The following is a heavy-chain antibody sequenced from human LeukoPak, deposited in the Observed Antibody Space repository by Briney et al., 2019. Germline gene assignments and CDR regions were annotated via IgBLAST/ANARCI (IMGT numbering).Heavy chain of an antibody. J-gene: IGHJ4*02. CDR3: AKERRVANWGYFDY. Sequence: GGSLRLSCAASGFTFSSYGMHWVRQAPGKGLEWVAVISYDGSNKYYADSVKGRFTISRVNSKNTLYLQMNSLRAEDTAVYYCAKERRVANWGYFDYWGQGTLVTVSS. CDR2: ISYDGSNK. CDR1: GFTFSSYG. V-gene: IGHV3-30*18. D-gene: IGHD7-27*01.